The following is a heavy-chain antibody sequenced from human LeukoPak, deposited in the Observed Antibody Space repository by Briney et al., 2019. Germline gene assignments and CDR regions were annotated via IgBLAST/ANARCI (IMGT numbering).Heavy chain of an antibody. V-gene: IGHV4-34*01. CDR3: ARGQPWYYYDSSGYYYYY. D-gene: IGHD3-22*01. Sequence: SETLSLTCAVYGGTFRGYYLSWIGQPPAKGLEWIGEINHSGSTNYNPGLTSRVTISVDTSKNQFSLKLSTVSAADTAVYYCARGQPWYYYDSSGYYYYYWGQGTLDTVSS. J-gene: IGHJ4*02. CDR1: GGTFRGYY. CDR2: INHSGST.